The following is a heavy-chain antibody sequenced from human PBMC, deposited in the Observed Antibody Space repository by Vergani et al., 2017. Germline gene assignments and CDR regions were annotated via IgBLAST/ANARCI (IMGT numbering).Heavy chain of an antibody. CDR2: TWYDGNNK. CDR3: ARDLRLLYSRFDP. V-gene: IGHV3-33*01. D-gene: IGHD5-12*01. Sequence: QVQLVESGGGVVQPGRSLRLSCAASGFTFNQYGMHWVRQAPGKGLEWVAVTWYDGNNKQYADSVKGRFTISRDNSKSTMYLQMNSLRDEDTGVYYCARDLRLLYSRFDPWGQGALVTGSA. J-gene: IGHJ5*02. CDR1: GFTFNQYG.